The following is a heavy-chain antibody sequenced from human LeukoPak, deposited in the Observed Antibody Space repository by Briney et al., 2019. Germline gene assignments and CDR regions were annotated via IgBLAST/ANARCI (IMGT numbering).Heavy chain of an antibody. D-gene: IGHD2-15*01. J-gene: IGHJ2*01. Sequence: PSETLSLTCTVSGGSISSYYWSWIRQPPGKGLEWIGYIYYSGSTNYNPSLKSRVTISVDTSKNQFSLKLSSVTAADTAVYYCARAVPNCSGGSCYWYFDLWGRGTLVTVSS. CDR2: IYYSGST. CDR1: GGSISSYY. CDR3: ARAVPNCSGGSCYWYFDL. V-gene: IGHV4-59*01.